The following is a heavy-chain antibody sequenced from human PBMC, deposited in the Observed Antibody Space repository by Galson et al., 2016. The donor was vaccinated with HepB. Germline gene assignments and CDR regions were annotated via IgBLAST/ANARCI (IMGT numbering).Heavy chain of an antibody. CDR3: AQGKASMSVGATNFQH. D-gene: IGHD1-26*01. CDR1: GFIFKDYA. J-gene: IGHJ1*01. Sequence: SLRLSCAASGFIFKDYAMHWVRQAPGKGLEWVSSISWNSGSIGYADSVKGRFTISRDNAKNSLYLQMNSPRAEDTAFYYCAQGKASMSVGATNFQHWGQGTLVTVSS. CDR2: ISWNSGSI. V-gene: IGHV3-9*01.